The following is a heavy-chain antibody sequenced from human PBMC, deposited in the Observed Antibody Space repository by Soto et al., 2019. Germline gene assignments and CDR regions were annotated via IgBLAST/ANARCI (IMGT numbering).Heavy chain of an antibody. CDR3: ARNSCTHKAMVTWAFEI. Sequence: GQLVQSGAEVKRPGASVKVSCRASGYTFTSYGISWVRQAPGQGLEWMGWISAYNGDTKLSQKFEARVSMTTDTATNTAYMELRSLRSDDTADYYCARNSCTHKAMVTWAFEIWGQGTMVSVSS. J-gene: IGHJ3*02. CDR1: GYTFTSYG. V-gene: IGHV1-18*01. CDR2: ISAYNGDT. D-gene: IGHD5-18*01.